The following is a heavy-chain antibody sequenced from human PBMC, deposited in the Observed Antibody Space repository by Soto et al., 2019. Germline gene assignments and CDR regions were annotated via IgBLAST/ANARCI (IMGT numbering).Heavy chain of an antibody. V-gene: IGHV1-69*01. CDR1: GGTFNNYA. Sequence: QVLLVQSGPEVKKPGSSVKVSCKASGGTFNNYAINWVRQAPGKGLEWMGGIIPTVGTGNHAQKFQGRVTITADESTTTAYMELNSLRSADTAIYYCASFDGTLVRGGRSSPYEMDVWGQGTTVIVSS. CDR2: IIPTVGTG. D-gene: IGHD3-10*01. CDR3: ASFDGTLVRGGRSSPYEMDV. J-gene: IGHJ6*02.